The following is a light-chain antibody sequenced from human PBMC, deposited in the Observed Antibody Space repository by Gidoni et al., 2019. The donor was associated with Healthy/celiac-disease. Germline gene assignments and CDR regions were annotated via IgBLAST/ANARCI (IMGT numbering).Light chain of an antibody. Sequence: DIVMTQSPDSLAVSLGERATINCKSSQRVLYSSNNKNYLAWYQQKPGQPPKLLIYWASTRESGVPERFSGSGSGTDFTFTISSLQAEDVAVYYCQQYYSTPLTFGGGTKVEIE. J-gene: IGKJ4*01. V-gene: IGKV4-1*01. CDR2: WAS. CDR3: QQYYSTPLT. CDR1: QRVLYSSNNKNY.